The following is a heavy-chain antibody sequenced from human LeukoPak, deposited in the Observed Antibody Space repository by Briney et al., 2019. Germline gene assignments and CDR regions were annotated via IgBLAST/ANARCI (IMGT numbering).Heavy chain of an antibody. Sequence: ASVKVSCKASGGTFSSYAISWVRQAPGQGLEWMGWINTNTGNPTYAQGFTGRFVFSLDTSVSTAYLQISSLKAEDTAVYYCATSIYSSTWYDAFDIWGQGTMVTVSS. D-gene: IGHD6-13*01. CDR3: ATSIYSSTWYDAFDI. V-gene: IGHV7-4-1*02. J-gene: IGHJ3*02. CDR2: INTNTGNP. CDR1: GGTFSSYA.